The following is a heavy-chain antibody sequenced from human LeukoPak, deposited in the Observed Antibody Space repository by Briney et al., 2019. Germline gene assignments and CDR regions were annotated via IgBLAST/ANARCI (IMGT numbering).Heavy chain of an antibody. Sequence: PSETLSLTCAVSGGSISSGGYSWSWIRQPPGKGLEWIGYIYHSGSIYYNLSLKSRVTISVDRSKNQFSLKLSSVTAADTAVYYCARESLASDAFDIWGQGTMVTVSS. CDR3: ARESLASDAFDI. CDR2: IYHSGSI. J-gene: IGHJ3*02. CDR1: GGSISSGGYS. V-gene: IGHV4-30-2*01.